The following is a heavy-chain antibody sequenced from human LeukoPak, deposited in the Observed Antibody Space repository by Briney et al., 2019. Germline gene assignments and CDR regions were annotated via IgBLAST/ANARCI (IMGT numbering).Heavy chain of an antibody. D-gene: IGHD3-10*01. J-gene: IGHJ4*02. CDR2: IYYSGST. V-gene: IGHV4-59*01. CDR1: GGSISSYY. CDR3: ARHYYGSGSYLYFDY. Sequence: SGTLSLTCTVSGGSISSYYWSWIRQPPGKGLEWIGYIYYSGSTNYNPSLKSRVTISVDTSKNQFSLKLSSVTAADTAVYYCARHYYGSGSYLYFDYWGQGTLVTVSS.